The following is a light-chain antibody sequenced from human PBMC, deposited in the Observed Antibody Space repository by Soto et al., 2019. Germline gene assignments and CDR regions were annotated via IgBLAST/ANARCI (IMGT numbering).Light chain of an antibody. V-gene: IGLV3-21*04. CDR3: QVWDSSSDPHWV. CDR2: YDS. CDR1: NIGSKS. Sequence: VLTQPPSVSVAPGKTARITCGGNNIGSKSVHWYQQKPGQAPVLVIYYDSDRPSGIPERFSGSNSGNTATLTISRVEAGDEADYYCQVWDSSSDPHWVFGGGTKLTVL. J-gene: IGLJ3*02.